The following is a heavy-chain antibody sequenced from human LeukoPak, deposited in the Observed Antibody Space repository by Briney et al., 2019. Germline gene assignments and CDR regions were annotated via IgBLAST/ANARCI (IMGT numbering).Heavy chain of an antibody. J-gene: IGHJ4*02. Sequence: SETLSLTCTVSGGSISSGGYYWSWIRQHPGTGLEWLGYIYYSGSTYYNPSLKSRVTISVDTSKNQFSLKLSSVTAADTAVYYCARVHSGRPNYYDPSRVFDYWGQGTLVTVSS. CDR2: IYYSGST. D-gene: IGHD3-22*01. V-gene: IGHV4-31*03. CDR1: GGSISSGGYY. CDR3: ARVHSGRPNYYDPSRVFDY.